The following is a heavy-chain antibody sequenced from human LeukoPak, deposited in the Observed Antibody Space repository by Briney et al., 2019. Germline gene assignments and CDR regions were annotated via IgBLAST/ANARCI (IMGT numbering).Heavy chain of an antibody. V-gene: IGHV4-34*01. CDR2: INHSGST. D-gene: IGHD6-19*01. J-gene: IGHJ3*02. Sequence: PSETLSLTCAVYGGSFSGYYWSWIRQPPGKGLEWIGEINHSGSTNYNPSLKSRVTISVDTSKNQFSLKLSSVTAADTAVYYCAVDIAVAGEVMGAFDIWGQGTVVTVSS. CDR3: AVDIAVAGEVMGAFDI. CDR1: GGSFSGYY.